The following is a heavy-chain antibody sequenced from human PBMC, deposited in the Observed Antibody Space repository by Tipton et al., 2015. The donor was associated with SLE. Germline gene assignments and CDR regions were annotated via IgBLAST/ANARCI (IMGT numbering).Heavy chain of an antibody. CDR3: ARDPSYYYGSGSNGSWFDP. V-gene: IGHV4-39*07. CDR1: GGSISSSSYY. J-gene: IGHJ5*02. CDR2: IYYSGST. Sequence: TLSLTCTVSGGSISSSSYYWGWIRQPPGKGLEWIGSIYYSGSTNYNPSLKSRVTISVDTSKNQFSLKLSSATAADTTVYYCARDPSYYYGSGSNGSWFDPWGQGTLVTVSS. D-gene: IGHD3-10*01.